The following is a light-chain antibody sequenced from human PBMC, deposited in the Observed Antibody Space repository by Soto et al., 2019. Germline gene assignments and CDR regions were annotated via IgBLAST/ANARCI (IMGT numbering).Light chain of an antibody. V-gene: IGKV3-11*01. CDR1: QTVNSR. CDR2: HTS. Sequence: EIVLTQSPSTLSSSPGEAATPSCRASQTVNSRLAWYQHKPGQAPRLLIYHTSNRATGIPARFSGSGSGTDFTLTISSLEPEDFAVYYCHQRQSWPRTFGQGTKVDI. J-gene: IGKJ1*01. CDR3: HQRQSWPRT.